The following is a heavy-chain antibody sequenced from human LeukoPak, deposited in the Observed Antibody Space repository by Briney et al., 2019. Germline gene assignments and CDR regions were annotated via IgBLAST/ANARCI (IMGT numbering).Heavy chain of an antibody. D-gene: IGHD6-13*01. V-gene: IGHV1-18*01. CDR1: GYTFTSYG. CDR3: ARVGIAAAGTPQGGSSY. Sequence: ASVKVSCKASGYTFTSYGISWVRQAPGQGLEWMGWISAYNGNTNYAQKLQGRVTMTTDTSTSTAYVELRSLRSDDTAVYYCARVGIAAAGTPQGGSSYWGQGTLVTVSS. J-gene: IGHJ4*02. CDR2: ISAYNGNT.